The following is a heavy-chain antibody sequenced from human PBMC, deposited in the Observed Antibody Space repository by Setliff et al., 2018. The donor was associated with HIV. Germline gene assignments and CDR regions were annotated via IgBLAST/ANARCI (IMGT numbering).Heavy chain of an antibody. D-gene: IGHD3-22*01. CDR3: AGDSGYPSNWFDP. J-gene: IGHJ5*02. CDR2: IYYSGNT. V-gene: IGHV4-39*02. Sequence: PSETLSLTCTVSGGSISSSSYYWGWIRQPPGKGLEWIGTIYYSGNTYYNPSLKSRVTISVDTSKNQISLKLTSVTAAGTAMYFCAGDSGYPSNWFDPWGQGILVTVSS. CDR1: GGSISSSSYY.